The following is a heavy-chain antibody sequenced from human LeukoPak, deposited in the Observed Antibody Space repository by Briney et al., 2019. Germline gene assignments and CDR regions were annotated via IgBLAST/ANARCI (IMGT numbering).Heavy chain of an antibody. CDR3: TRVGYIDEGIDY. V-gene: IGHV3-7*04. CDR2: IKQDGSEK. J-gene: IGHJ4*02. D-gene: IGHD5-24*01. Sequence: SGGSLRLSCAASGFTFSSYWMSWARQAPGKGLEWVANIKQDGSEKYYVDSVKGRFTISRDNAKNSLYLQMNSLRAEDTAIYYCTRVGYIDEGIDYWGQGTLVTVSS. CDR1: GFTFSSYW.